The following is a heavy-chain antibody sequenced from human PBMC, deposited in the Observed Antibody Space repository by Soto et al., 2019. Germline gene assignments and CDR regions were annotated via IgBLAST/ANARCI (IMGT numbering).Heavy chain of an antibody. CDR1: KFSFNNYW. V-gene: IGHV3-74*01. CDR3: VREPWGFSGTWYDY. CDR2: INHDGSKT. J-gene: IGHJ4*02. D-gene: IGHD6-13*01. Sequence: GGSLRLSCAASKFSFNNYWMHWVRQVPGKGPAWVSRINHDGSKTEYADSVKGRFTISRDNTNNTLYLQMDSLRVEDTAMYYCVREPWGFSGTWYDYWGQGTLVTVSS.